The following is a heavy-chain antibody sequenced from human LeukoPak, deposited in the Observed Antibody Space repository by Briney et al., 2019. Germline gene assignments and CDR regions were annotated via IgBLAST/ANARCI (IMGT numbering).Heavy chain of an antibody. CDR2: INHSGST. D-gene: IGHD3-3*01. V-gene: IGHV4-34*01. CDR3: ARGPRVRKWLLYNWYFDL. Sequence: SETLSLTCAVYGGSFSGYYWSWIRQPPGKGLEWIGEINHSGSTNYNPSLKSRVTISVDTSKNQFSLKLSSVTAADTAVYYCARGPRVRKWLLYNWYFDLWGRGTLVTVSS. CDR1: GGSFSGYY. J-gene: IGHJ2*01.